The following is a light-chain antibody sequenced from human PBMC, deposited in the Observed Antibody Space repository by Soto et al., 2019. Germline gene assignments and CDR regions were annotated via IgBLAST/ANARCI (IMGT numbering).Light chain of an antibody. J-gene: IGLJ2*01. V-gene: IGLV2-8*01. CDR3: NSYAGSGRVV. CDR1: SSDVGGYNY. Sequence: QSALTQSPSASGSPGQSVTISCTGTSSDVGGYNYVSWYQQHPGKAPKLMIYEVSKRPSGVPDRFSGSKSGNTASLTVSGLQAEDEADYYCNSYAGSGRVVFGGGTKRTVL. CDR2: EVS.